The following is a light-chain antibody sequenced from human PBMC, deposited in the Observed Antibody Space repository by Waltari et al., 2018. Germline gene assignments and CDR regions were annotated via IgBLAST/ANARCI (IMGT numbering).Light chain of an antibody. V-gene: IGLV2-23*02. CDR2: DVS. CDR1: SNDIGSYNF. Sequence: QSALTQPASVSGSPGQSITVSCTGTSNDIGSYNFVSWYQQHPGRAPNLMISDVSDRPFGFSNRFSGSKSCNTASLTISGLQAEDEADYYCFSYAGSNSFDFGRGTKLTVL. J-gene: IGLJ2*01. CDR3: FSYAGSNSFD.